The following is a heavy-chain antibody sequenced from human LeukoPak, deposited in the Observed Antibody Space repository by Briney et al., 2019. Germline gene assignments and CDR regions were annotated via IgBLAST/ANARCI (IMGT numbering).Heavy chain of an antibody. V-gene: IGHV4-38-2*01. D-gene: IGHD2-2*01. J-gene: IGHJ3*02. CDR3: AREQQVVPAAMSAFDI. CDR2: IYHSGST. Sequence: PSETLSLTCAVSGYSISSGYYWGWIRQPPGKGLEWIGSIYHSGSTYYNPSLKSRVTISVDTSKNQFSLKLSSVTAADTAVYYCAREQQVVPAAMSAFDIWGQGTMVTVSS. CDR1: GYSISSGYY.